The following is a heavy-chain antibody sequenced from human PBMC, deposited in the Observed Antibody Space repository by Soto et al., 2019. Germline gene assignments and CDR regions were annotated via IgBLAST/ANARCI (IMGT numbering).Heavy chain of an antibody. V-gene: IGHV1-24*01. Sequence: ASVKVSCKVSGYTLTELSMHWVRQAPGKGLEWMGGFDPEDGETIYAQKFQGRGTMTEDTSTDTAYMELSSLRSEDTAVYYCASGWQQLVPFDYWGQGXLVTVYS. J-gene: IGHJ4*02. CDR3: ASGWQQLVPFDY. CDR1: GYTLTELS. D-gene: IGHD6-6*01. CDR2: FDPEDGET.